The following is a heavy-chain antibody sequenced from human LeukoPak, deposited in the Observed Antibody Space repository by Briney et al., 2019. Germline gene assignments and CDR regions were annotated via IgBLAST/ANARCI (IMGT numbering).Heavy chain of an antibody. V-gene: IGHV1-69*05. D-gene: IGHD6-19*01. J-gene: IGHJ5*02. Sequence: ASVKLSCKASGGTFSSYAISWVRQAPGPGLEWMGGIIPIFGTANYAQKFQGRVTITTDESTSTAYMELSSLRSEDTAVYYCARDLRLIAVAGTRVIGWFDPWGQGTLVTVSS. CDR1: GGTFSSYA. CDR2: IIPIFGTA. CDR3: ARDLRLIAVAGTRVIGWFDP.